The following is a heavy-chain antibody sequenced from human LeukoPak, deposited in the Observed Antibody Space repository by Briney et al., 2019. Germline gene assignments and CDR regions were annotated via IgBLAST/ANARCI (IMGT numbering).Heavy chain of an antibody. D-gene: IGHD2-15*01. Sequence: SETLSLTCAVYGGSFSGYYWSWIRQPPGKGLDWIGEINHSGSTNYNPSLKSRVTISVDTSKNQFSLKLSSVTAADTAVYYCARLGYCSGGSCYPGWFDPWGQGTLVTVSS. CDR1: GGSFSGYY. J-gene: IGHJ5*02. V-gene: IGHV4-34*01. CDR3: ARLGYCSGGSCYPGWFDP. CDR2: INHSGST.